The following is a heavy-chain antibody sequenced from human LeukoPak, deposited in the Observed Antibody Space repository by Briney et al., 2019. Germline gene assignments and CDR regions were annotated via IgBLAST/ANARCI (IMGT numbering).Heavy chain of an antibody. CDR1: GFTFSSYS. CDR3: AKPSGSAFDF. V-gene: IGHV3-21*01. Sequence: PGGSLRLSCAASGFTFSSYSMNWVRQAPGKGLEWVSSISSSSSYIYYADSVKGRFTISRDNAKNTVFLQMKSLRVEDTAVYYCAKPSGSAFDFWGQGTLVTVSS. CDR2: ISSSSSYI. D-gene: IGHD1-26*01. J-gene: IGHJ4*02.